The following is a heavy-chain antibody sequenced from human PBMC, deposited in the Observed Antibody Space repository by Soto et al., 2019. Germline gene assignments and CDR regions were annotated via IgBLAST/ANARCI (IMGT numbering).Heavy chain of an antibody. CDR1: GGTFSSYA. J-gene: IGHJ3*02. D-gene: IGHD5-18*01. V-gene: IGHV1-69*01. Sequence: QVQLVQSGAEVKKPGSSVKVSCKASGGTFSSYAISWVRQAPGQGLEWMGGIIPIFGTANYAQKFQGRVTITADESTSTAYMELSSPRSEDTAVYYCAREVDTAMAVYDAFDIWGQGTMVTVSS. CDR3: AREVDTAMAVYDAFDI. CDR2: IIPIFGTA.